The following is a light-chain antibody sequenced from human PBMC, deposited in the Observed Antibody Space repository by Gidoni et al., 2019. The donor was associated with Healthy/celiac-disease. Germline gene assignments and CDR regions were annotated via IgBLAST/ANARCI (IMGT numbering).Light chain of an antibody. J-gene: IGKJ4*01. CDR1: QSISSY. V-gene: IGKV1-39*01. CDR3: QQSYSTPPT. CDR2: AAS. Sequence: QMTQSPSSLSASVGDRVTITCRASQSISSYLNWYQPKPGKAPKLLIYAASSLQSGVPSRFSGSGSGTDFTLTISSLQPEDFATYYCQQSYSTPPTFGGGTKVEIK.